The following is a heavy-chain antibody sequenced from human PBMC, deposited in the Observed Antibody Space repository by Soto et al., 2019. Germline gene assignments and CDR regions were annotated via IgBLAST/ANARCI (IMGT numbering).Heavy chain of an antibody. CDR2: ISAHSGNT. J-gene: IGHJ4*02. CDR1: GYTFTSYA. V-gene: IGHV1-18*01. Sequence: QVQLVQSEGEVKKPGASVKISSRASGYTFTSYAINWVRQAPGQGLEWMGWISAHSGNTNYAQKVQGRVTMTTDTSTSTAYMELRSLRSDDTAIYYCARIAASGIVHDFDFWGQGTLVTVSS. D-gene: IGHD6-13*01. CDR3: ARIAASGIVHDFDF.